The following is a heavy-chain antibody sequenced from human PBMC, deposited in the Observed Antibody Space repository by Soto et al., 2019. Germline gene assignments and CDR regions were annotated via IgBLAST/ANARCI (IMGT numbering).Heavy chain of an antibody. V-gene: IGHV3-30*03. J-gene: IGHJ4*02. Sequence: QVQLVESGGGVVQPGRSLRLSCAASGFTFSSFGMHWVRQAPGKGLEWVAVISYGAGNTYYADSVKGRFTISRDDSKNTLDLQMDSLNPEDTAVYYCARDRSTTWSFDYWGQGTLVTVSS. CDR1: GFTFSSFG. D-gene: IGHD2-2*01. CDR2: ISYGAGNT. CDR3: ARDRSTTWSFDY.